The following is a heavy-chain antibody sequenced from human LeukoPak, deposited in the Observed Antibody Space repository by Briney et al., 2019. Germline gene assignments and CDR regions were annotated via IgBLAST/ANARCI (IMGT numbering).Heavy chain of an antibody. CDR1: GFTFSRYW. Sequence: PGGSLRLSCAASGFTFSRYWMSWVRQAPGKGLEGVANIKQDGSEKYYVDSVKGRFTISRDNAKSSLYLQMNSLRAEDTAVYYCVYGDQGGDFWGQGTLVTVSS. D-gene: IGHD4-17*01. CDR2: IKQDGSEK. V-gene: IGHV3-7*01. CDR3: VYGDQGGDF. J-gene: IGHJ4*02.